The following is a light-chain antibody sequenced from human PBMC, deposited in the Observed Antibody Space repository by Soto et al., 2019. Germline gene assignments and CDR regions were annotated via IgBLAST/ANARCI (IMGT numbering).Light chain of an antibody. Sequence: DIQMTQAPSTLPASVGDRVTITCRASQSISSWLAWHQQKPGKAPKLLIYDASILESGVPSRFSGSGSGTEFTLTISSLQPDDFAPYYCQQYNSYSYTFGQGTKLEIK. CDR2: DAS. V-gene: IGKV1-5*01. J-gene: IGKJ2*01. CDR3: QQYNSYSYT. CDR1: QSISSW.